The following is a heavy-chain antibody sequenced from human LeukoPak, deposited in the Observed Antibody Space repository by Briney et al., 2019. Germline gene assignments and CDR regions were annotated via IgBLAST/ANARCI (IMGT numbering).Heavy chain of an antibody. Sequence: ASVKVSCKASGYTFTSYGISWVRQAPGQGLEWMGWISAYNGNTNYAQKLQGRVTMTTDTSTSTAYMELRSLRSDDTAVYYCARDGDIAVAGTNFDYWGQGTLVTVSS. D-gene: IGHD6-19*01. V-gene: IGHV1-18*01. CDR3: ARDGDIAVAGTNFDY. CDR1: GYTFTSYG. CDR2: ISAYNGNT. J-gene: IGHJ4*02.